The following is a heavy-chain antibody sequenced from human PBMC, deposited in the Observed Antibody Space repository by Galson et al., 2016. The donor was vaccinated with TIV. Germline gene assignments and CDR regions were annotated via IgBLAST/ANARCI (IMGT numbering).Heavy chain of an antibody. D-gene: IGHD1-26*01. V-gene: IGHV3-66*03. CDR3: ARDRVVDATYYYYYYGMDV. CDR1: GLVVDKNY. Sequence: SLRLSCASSGLVVDKNYMTWVRQAPGKGLEWVALISDSGNTYYPDSVKGRFTISRDNSKNALYLQMNGLRAEDTAVYYCARDRVVDATYYYYYYGMDVWGQGTAVTVSS. J-gene: IGHJ6*02. CDR2: ISDSGNT.